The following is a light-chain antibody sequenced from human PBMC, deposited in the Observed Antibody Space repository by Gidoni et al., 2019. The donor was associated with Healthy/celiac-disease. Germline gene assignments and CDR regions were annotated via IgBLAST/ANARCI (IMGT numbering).Light chain of an antibody. CDR2: AAS. Sequence: DIQTTQSPSSLSASVGDRVTLTCRASQSIRSYLNWYQQKPGKAPKLLIYAASSLQSGVPSRFSGSGSGTDFTLTISSLQPEDFATYYCQQSYSTPLTFGGGTKVEIK. CDR3: QQSYSTPLT. V-gene: IGKV1-39*01. J-gene: IGKJ4*01. CDR1: QSIRSY.